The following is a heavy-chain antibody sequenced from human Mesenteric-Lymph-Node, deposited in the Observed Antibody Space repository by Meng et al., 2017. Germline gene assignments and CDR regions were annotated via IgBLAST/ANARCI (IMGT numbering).Heavy chain of an antibody. D-gene: IGHD6-19*01. CDR1: GYSFTSYW. V-gene: IGHV5-51*01. J-gene: IGHJ4*02. CDR2: IYPGDSDT. Sequence: KVSCKGSGYSFTSYWIGWVRQMPGKGLEWMGFIYPGDSDTRYSPSFQGQVTIPADKSISTAYLQWSSLKASDTAMYYCARGSIAVAGTFGYWGQGTLVTVSS. CDR3: ARGSIAVAGTFGY.